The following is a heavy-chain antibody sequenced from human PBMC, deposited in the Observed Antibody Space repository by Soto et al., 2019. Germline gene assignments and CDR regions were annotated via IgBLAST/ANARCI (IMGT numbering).Heavy chain of an antibody. D-gene: IGHD6-19*01. Sequence: GASVKVSCKASGYTFTSYDINCVRQATGQGLEWMGWMNPNSGNTGYAQKFQGRVTMTRNTSISTAYMELSSLRSEDTAVYYCARTAVAGYYYYYYMDVWGKGTTVTVSS. V-gene: IGHV1-8*01. J-gene: IGHJ6*03. CDR1: GYTFTSYD. CDR3: ARTAVAGYYYYYYMDV. CDR2: MNPNSGNT.